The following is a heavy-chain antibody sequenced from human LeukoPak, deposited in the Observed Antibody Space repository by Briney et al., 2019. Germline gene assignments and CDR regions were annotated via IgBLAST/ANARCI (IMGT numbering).Heavy chain of an antibody. CDR2: MNPNSGNT. Sequence: ASVKVSCKASGHTFTSYDINWVRQATGQGLEWMGWMNPNSGNTGYAQKFQGRVTMTRNTSISTAYMELSSLRSEDTAVYYCARGRTYYDFWTYYYYYYGMDVWGQGTTVTVSS. CDR1: GHTFTSYD. CDR3: ARGRTYYDFWTYYYYYYGMDV. J-gene: IGHJ6*02. V-gene: IGHV1-8*01. D-gene: IGHD3-3*01.